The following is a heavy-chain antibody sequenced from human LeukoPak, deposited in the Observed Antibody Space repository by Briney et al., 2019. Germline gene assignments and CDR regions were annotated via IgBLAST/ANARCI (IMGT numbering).Heavy chain of an antibody. J-gene: IGHJ5*02. D-gene: IGHD3-9*01. CDR3: ARLTGYSSESWFDP. V-gene: IGHV4-59*01. CDR1: GGSINSYY. Sequence: ETLPLTCTVSGGSINSYYWSWIRQPPGKGLEWIGYIYYSGSTNYNPSLKSRVTISVHTSKNQFSLKLSSVTAADTAVYYCARLTGYSSESWFDPWGQGTLVTVSS. CDR2: IYYSGST.